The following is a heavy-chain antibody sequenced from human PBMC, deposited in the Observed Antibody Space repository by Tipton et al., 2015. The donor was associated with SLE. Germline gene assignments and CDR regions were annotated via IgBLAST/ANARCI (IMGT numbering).Heavy chain of an antibody. CDR2: IYYSGNT. CDR1: GGSLSSYH. J-gene: IGHJ6*03. V-gene: IGHV4-59*13. CDR3: ARGISSGFLGYYYYYMDV. Sequence: QLVQSGPEVKPSETLYLTCTVSGGSLSSYHWSWIRQPPGKGLEWVGYIYYSGNTYYSPSLKSRVTISVDTSKNQFSLKLSSVTAADTAVYYCARGISSGFLGYYYYYMDVWGKGTTVTVSS. D-gene: IGHD6-19*01.